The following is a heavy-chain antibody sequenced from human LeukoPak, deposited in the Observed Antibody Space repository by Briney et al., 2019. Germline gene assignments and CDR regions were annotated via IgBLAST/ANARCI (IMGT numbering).Heavy chain of an antibody. V-gene: IGHV3-48*03. CDR2: IGSSGSII. J-gene: IGHJ6*03. CDR3: ARRGLPSYYMDV. CDR1: GFTFSSYE. Sequence: VGSLRLSCAASGFTFSSYEMNWVRQAPGKGLEWISYIGSSGSIIYYADSVKGRFTISRDNAKNSLYLQMNNLGAEDTAVYYCARRGLPSYYMDVWGKGTTVTVSS.